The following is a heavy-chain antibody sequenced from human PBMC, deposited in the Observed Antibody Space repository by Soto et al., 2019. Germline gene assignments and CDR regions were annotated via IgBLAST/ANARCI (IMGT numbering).Heavy chain of an antibody. J-gene: IGHJ6*02. V-gene: IGHV1-18*01. CDR1: GYTFTSYG. CDR2: ISAYNGNT. CDR3: GRGGGLEGGPLRYMDV. Sequence: QVQLVQSGAEVKKPGASVKVSCKASGYTFTSYGISWVRQAPGQGLEWMGWISAYNGNTNYAQKLQGRVTMTTDTPTKRFYMGMRRLRSDDTAGYYCGRGGGLEGGPLRYMDVWGQGTTVTVSS. D-gene: IGHD2-8*01.